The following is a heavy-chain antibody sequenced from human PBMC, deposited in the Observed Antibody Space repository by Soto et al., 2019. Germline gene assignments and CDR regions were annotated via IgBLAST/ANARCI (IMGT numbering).Heavy chain of an antibody. V-gene: IGHV1-8*01. CDR2: MNPNSSNT. J-gene: IGHJ4*02. CDR1: GYTFTSYD. Sequence: QVQLVQSGAEVKKPGASVKVSCKASGYTFTSYDINWVRQATGQGLEWMGWMNPNSSNTGYAQKFQGRVTMTRNTSISTAYMELSSLRSEDTAVYYCARGRFRGGNSVAYFDYWGQGTLVTVSS. D-gene: IGHD2-21*02. CDR3: ARGRFRGGNSVAYFDY.